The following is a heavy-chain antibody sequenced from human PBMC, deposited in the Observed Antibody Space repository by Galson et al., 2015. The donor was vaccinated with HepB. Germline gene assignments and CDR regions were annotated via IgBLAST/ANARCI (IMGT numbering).Heavy chain of an antibody. D-gene: IGHD2-2*01. CDR2: INPNSGGT. CDR1: GYTFTGYY. CDR3: ARGLKYCSSTSCSSSSVYYYYYYYMDV. V-gene: IGHV1-2*02. J-gene: IGHJ6*03. Sequence: SVKVSCKASGYTFTGYYMHWVRQAPGQGLEWMGWINPNSGGTNYAQKFQGRVTMTRDTSISTAYMELSRLRSDDTAVYYCARGLKYCSSTSCSSSSVYYYYYYYMDVWGKGTTVTVSS.